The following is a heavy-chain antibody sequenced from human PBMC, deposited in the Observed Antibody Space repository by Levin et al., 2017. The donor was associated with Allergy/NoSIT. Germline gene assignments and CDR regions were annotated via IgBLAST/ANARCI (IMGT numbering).Heavy chain of an antibody. Sequence: GASVKVSCKASGGTFSSYAISWVRQAPGQGLEWMGGIIPIFGTANYAQKFQGRVTITADKSTSTAYMELSSLRSEDTAVYYCARDYGDYGGRGFDWFDPWGQGTLVTVSS. J-gene: IGHJ5*02. CDR3: ARDYGDYGGRGFDWFDP. V-gene: IGHV1-69*06. CDR2: IIPIFGTA. D-gene: IGHD4-17*01. CDR1: GGTFSSYA.